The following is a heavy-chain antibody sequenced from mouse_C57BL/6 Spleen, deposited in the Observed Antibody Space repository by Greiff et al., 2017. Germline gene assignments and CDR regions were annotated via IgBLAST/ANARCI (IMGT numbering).Heavy chain of an antibody. CDR3: ARGRVEATDYYAMEY. CDR1: GYAFSSSW. D-gene: IGHD1-1*01. CDR2: IYPGDGDT. Sequence: QVQLQQSGPELVKPGASVKISCKASGYAFSSSWMNWVKQRPGKGLEWIGRIYPGDGDTNYNGKFKGKATLTADKSSSTAYMQLSSLTSEDSAVSCGARGRVEATDYYAMEYWGQGTSVTVSS. J-gene: IGHJ4*01. V-gene: IGHV1-82*01.